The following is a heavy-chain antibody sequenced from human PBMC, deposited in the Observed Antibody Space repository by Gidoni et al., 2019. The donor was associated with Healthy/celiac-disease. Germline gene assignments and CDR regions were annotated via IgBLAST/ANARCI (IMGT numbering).Heavy chain of an antibody. CDR1: GFTFSNAW. V-gene: IGHV3-15*01. J-gene: IGHJ3*02. D-gene: IGHD3-16*01. CDR2: IKSKTDGGTT. CDR3: TTDPWAYDAFDI. Sequence: EVQLVESGGGLVKPGGSLRLSCAASGFTFSNAWMSWVRQAPGKGLEWVGRIKSKTDGGTTDYAAPVKGRFTISRDDSKNTLYLQMNSLKTEDTAVYYCTTDPWAYDAFDIWGQGTMVTVSS.